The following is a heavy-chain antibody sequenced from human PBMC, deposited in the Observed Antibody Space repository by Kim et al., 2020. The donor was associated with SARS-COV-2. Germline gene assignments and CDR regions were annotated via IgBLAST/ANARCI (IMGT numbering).Heavy chain of an antibody. CDR3: ARVDRWVEADVFDV. Sequence: ASVKVSCRTSGYTFSRYSITWVRQAPGQGLEWMGWVRGYDGNTNYAQKFQGRVTMTIDTSTDTAYMELRSLRPDDTAVYYCARVDRWVEADVFDVWGPG. J-gene: IGHJ3*01. CDR2: VRGYDGNT. V-gene: IGHV1-18*04. D-gene: IGHD1-26*01. CDR1: GYTFSRYS.